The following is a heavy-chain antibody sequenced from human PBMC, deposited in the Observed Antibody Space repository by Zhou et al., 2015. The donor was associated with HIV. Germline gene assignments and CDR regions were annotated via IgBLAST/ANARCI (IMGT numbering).Heavy chain of an antibody. CDR2: ISAHNGNT. Sequence: QVQLVQSGAEVKKPGASVKVSCKASGYTFTSYGISWVRQAPGQGLEWMGWISAHNGNTKYAQKVQGRVTMTTDTSTSTAYMELRSLRSDDTAVYYCARDRHWWNVRRMDYYYGMDVWGHGTTVSVSS. CDR3: ARDRHWWNVRRMDYYYGMDV. D-gene: IGHD1-1*01. CDR1: GYTFTSYG. J-gene: IGHJ6*02. V-gene: IGHV1-18*01.